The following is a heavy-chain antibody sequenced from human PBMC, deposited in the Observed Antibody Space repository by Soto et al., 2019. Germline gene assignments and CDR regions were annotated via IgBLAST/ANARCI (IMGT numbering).Heavy chain of an antibody. CDR3: AKDSRSLRLITSLGVDDMDI. CDR2: ISDSGGST. J-gene: IGHJ6*03. D-gene: IGHD3-3*01. V-gene: IGHV3-23*01. Sequence: EVQLLESGGGLVQPGGSLRLSCAASGLTFNSYAMSWVRQAPGKGLEWVAAISDSGGSTYYADSVKGRFTISRDNSKNPLYQQMSRLRLEDKAVYYCAKDSRSLRLITSLGVDDMDIWGKGTPVT. CDR1: GLTFNSYA.